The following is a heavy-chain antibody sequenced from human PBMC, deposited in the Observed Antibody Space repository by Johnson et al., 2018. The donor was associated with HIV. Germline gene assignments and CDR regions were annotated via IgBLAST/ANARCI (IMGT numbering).Heavy chain of an antibody. D-gene: IGHD3-22*01. V-gene: IGHV3-23*04. CDR2: ISGSGGST. CDR1: GFTFSSYA. CDR3: ARDRRHYYDSSGYHDYDAFDI. Sequence: EQLVESGGGVVQPGGSLGLSCAASGFTFSSYAMSWVRQAPGKGLEWVSAISGSGGSTYYADSVKGRFTISRDNAKNSLYLQMSSLRAEDTALYFCARDRRHYYDSSGYHDYDAFDIWGQGTMVTVTS. J-gene: IGHJ3*02.